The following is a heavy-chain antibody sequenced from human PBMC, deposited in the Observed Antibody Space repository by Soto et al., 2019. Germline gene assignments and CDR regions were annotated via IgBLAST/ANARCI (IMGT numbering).Heavy chain of an antibody. CDR1: GGTFNTYA. CDR2: ISPMFGAA. V-gene: IGHV1-69*19. D-gene: IGHD3-10*01. J-gene: IGHJ4*02. Sequence: QVHLVQSGAEMKKPGSSVKVSCQSSGGTFNTYAMNWVRQAPGQGPEWMGDISPMFGAANYAPKFQGRVTITADESTGTSYMQLSSLTSEDTALYFCAREVQVRTPAFVYWGQGTLVTVSS. CDR3: AREVQVRTPAFVY.